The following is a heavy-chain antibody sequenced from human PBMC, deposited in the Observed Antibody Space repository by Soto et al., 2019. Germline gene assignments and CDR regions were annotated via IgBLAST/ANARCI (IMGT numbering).Heavy chain of an antibody. CDR2: INPDSGAT. V-gene: IGHV1-2*02. CDR1: GYSFTGYY. J-gene: IGHJ4*02. D-gene: IGHD2-8*02. Sequence: HEHLAQSGAEVKRPGASLKVSCKASGYSFTGYYIHWVRQAPGQGLEWMGWINPDSGATNYAQDSQGRVTLTSDTSISTASMDLTSLTSDDPAVYYCARGDYGTGGYPFPYFDYWGQGTLVIVSS. CDR3: ARGDYGTGGYPFPYFDY.